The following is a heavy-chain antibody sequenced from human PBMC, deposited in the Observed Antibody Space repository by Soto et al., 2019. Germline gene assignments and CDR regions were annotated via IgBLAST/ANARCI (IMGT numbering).Heavy chain of an antibody. D-gene: IGHD6-6*01. CDR3: ARSPPGVAGRYYFDF. Sequence: QVQLVESGGGVVQPGRSLRLSCAASGFAFSTYGMHWVRQTPGKGLEWVALIWYDGSNKYYADSVKGRFAISRDNSKNSLYLQMHSLRTEDTAVYFCARSPPGVAGRYYFDFLGQGTLVTVSS. J-gene: IGHJ4*02. CDR2: IWYDGSNK. CDR1: GFAFSTYG. V-gene: IGHV3-33*01.